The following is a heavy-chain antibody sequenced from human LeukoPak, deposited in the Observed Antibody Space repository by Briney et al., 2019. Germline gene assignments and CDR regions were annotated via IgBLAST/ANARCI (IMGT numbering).Heavy chain of an antibody. V-gene: IGHV3-33*07. CDR1: GFTFSSYV. Sequence: GGSLRLSGVGSGFTFSSYVMYWVRQAPGKGLEGVAVIWHDESNRYYADSVKGRFTISRDNPKNIMYLQMNSLGAEDTAVYYCARREAKVVSYGLDVWGKGTTVTVST. J-gene: IGHJ6*04. D-gene: IGHD4/OR15-4a*01. CDR2: IWHDESNR. CDR3: ARREAKVVSYGLDV.